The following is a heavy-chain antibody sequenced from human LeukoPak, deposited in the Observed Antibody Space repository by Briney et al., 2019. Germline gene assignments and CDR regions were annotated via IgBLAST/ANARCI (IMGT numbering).Heavy chain of an antibody. CDR2: IVVGSGKT. CDR1: GFTXTSSA. J-gene: IGHJ6*02. V-gene: IGHV1-58*02. CDR3: ASWGDCGGDCYTYYGMDV. Sequence: GTSVKVSCKASGFTXTSSAMQGVRQARGQRLEWIGWIVVGSGKTNYAQKFQERVTTTRDMSTSTAYMELSSLRSEDTAVYYCASWGDCGGDCYTYYGMDVWGQGTTVTVSS. D-gene: IGHD2-21*02.